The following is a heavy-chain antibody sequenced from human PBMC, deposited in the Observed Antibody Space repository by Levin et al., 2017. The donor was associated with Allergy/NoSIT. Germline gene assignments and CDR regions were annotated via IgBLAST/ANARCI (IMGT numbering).Heavy chain of an antibody. V-gene: IGHV4-34*01. CDR3: ARSYSRGGYQLPRRGRQPDAFDI. J-gene: IGHJ3*02. CDR1: GGSFSGYY. CDR2: INHSGST. Sequence: PSETLSLTCAVYGGSFSGYYWSWIRQPPGKGLEWIGEINHSGSTNYNPSLKSRVTISVDTSKNQFSLKLSSVTAADTAVYYCARSYSRGGYQLPRRGRQPDAFDIWGQGTMVTVSS. D-gene: IGHD2-2*01.